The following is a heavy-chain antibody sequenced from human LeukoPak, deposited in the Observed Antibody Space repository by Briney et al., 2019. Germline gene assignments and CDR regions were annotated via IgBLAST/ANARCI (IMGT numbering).Heavy chain of an antibody. CDR1: GGSISSHY. CDR3: ARGNSGYYLPRPFDY. D-gene: IGHD3-3*01. Sequence: SETLSLTCTVSGGSISSHYWSWIRQPPGKGLEWIGYIYYSGSTNYNPSLKSRVTISVDTSKNQFSLKLSSVTAADTAVYYCARGNSGYYLPRPFDYWGQGTLVTVSS. CDR2: IYYSGST. V-gene: IGHV4-59*11. J-gene: IGHJ4*02.